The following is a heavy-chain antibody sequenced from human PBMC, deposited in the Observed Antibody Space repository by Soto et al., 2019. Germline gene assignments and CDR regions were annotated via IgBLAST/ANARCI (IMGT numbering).Heavy chain of an antibody. D-gene: IGHD6-25*01. CDR1: GLTFSNYA. CDR3: AKFFVETGSNSGWPWSFHY. J-gene: IGHJ4*02. Sequence: EVQLLESGGGLVQPGRSLRLSCAASGLTFSNYAMTWVRQAPGQGLDWVSAISGSGGTTYYADSVTGRFTISRDNSKNTLFLQMNSLRAEDAAVYYCAKFFVETGSNSGWPWSFHYWGQGTLVTVSS. V-gene: IGHV3-23*01. CDR2: ISGSGGTT.